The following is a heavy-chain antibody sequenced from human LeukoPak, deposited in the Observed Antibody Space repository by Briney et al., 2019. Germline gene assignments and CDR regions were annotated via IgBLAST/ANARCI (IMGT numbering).Heavy chain of an antibody. J-gene: IGHJ4*02. CDR3: AKTDCGARCYYFDS. CDR1: GFSFSVYA. Sequence: GGTLRLSCEDSGFSFSVYAMSWVRQAPGKGLEWVSTVSGNGGSAYYADSVKGRFIISRDNSKNTLYLQLDTLRAEDTAAYYCAKTDCGARCYYFDSWGQGTLVYVSS. CDR2: VSGNGGSA. D-gene: IGHD2-15*01. V-gene: IGHV3-23*01.